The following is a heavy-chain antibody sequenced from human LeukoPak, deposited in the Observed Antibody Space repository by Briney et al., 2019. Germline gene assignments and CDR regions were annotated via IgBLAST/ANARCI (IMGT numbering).Heavy chain of an antibody. CDR3: ARATSSYFYYMDV. Sequence: SETLSLTCTVSGGSINSYYWSWIRQPPGKGLEWIGYIYYSGSTNYNPSLKSRVTISADTSKDQFSLNVSSVTAADTAVYYCARATSSYFYYMDVWGKGTTVTISS. J-gene: IGHJ6*03. CDR2: IYYSGST. D-gene: IGHD5-12*01. V-gene: IGHV4-59*08. CDR1: GGSINSYY.